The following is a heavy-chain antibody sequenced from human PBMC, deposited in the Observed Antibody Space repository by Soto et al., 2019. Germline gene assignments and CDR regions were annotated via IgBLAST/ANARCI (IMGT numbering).Heavy chain of an antibody. Sequence: SQTLSLTCAISGDSVSSNSAAWNWIRQSPSRGVEWLGRTYYRSKWYNDYAVSVKSRITINPDTSKNQFSLQLNSVTPEDTAVYYCSRDHRTVTRYYYGMDVSGQGTTVTVSS. CDR3: SRDHRTVTRYYYGMDV. CDR1: GDSVSSNSAA. D-gene: IGHD4-17*01. J-gene: IGHJ6*02. V-gene: IGHV6-1*01. CDR2: TYYRSKWYN.